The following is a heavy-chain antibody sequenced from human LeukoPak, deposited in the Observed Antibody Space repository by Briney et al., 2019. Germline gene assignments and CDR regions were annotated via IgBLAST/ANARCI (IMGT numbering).Heavy chain of an antibody. Sequence: GRSLRFSCAASGFTFSSYAMHWVRQAPGKGLEWVAVISYDGSNKDYADSVKGRFTISRDNSKNTLYLQMNSLRAEDTAVYYCARDHNSSGYPDYWGQGTLVTVSS. CDR1: GFTFSSYA. D-gene: IGHD3-22*01. CDR3: ARDHNSSGYPDY. CDR2: ISYDGSNK. V-gene: IGHV3-30-3*01. J-gene: IGHJ4*02.